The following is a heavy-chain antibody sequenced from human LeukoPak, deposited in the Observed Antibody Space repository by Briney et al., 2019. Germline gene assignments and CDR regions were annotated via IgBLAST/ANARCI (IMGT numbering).Heavy chain of an antibody. D-gene: IGHD4-23*01. CDR2: ISSSGSTI. V-gene: IGHV3-48*03. J-gene: IGHJ4*02. Sequence: GGSLRLSCAASGFTFSSYEMKWVRQAPGKXLEWVSYISSSGSTIYYADSVKGRFTISRDNAKNSLYLQMNSLRAEDTAVYYCARVPRWYVIDYWGQGTLVTVSS. CDR3: ARVPRWYVIDY. CDR1: GFTFSSYE.